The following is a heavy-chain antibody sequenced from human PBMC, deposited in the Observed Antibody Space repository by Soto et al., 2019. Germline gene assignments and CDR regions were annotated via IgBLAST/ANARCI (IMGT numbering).Heavy chain of an antibody. CDR1: GFTFSSYA. V-gene: IGHV3-30*04. Sequence: GGSLRLSCAASGFTFSSYAMHWVRQAPGKGLEWVALISYDGSNKYYADSVKGRFTISRDDAENSLYLQMNSLRAEDTAIYYCARHRPLDYWGQGTLVTVSS. J-gene: IGHJ4*02. CDR2: ISYDGSNK. CDR3: ARHRPLDY.